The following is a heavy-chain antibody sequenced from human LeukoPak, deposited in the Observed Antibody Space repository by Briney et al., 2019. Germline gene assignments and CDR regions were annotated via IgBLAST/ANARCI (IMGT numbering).Heavy chain of an antibody. CDR1: GFTFSNYW. D-gene: IGHD3-10*01. Sequence: GGSLRLSCEASGFTFSNYWMGWVRQAPGKGLEWVANIKQDGSEKYYVDSVEGRFTISRDNAKNSLYLQMNSLRAEDTAVYYCARDFFGSARFYRSDPFDYWGQGTLVSVSS. J-gene: IGHJ4*02. V-gene: IGHV3-7*01. CDR2: IKQDGSEK. CDR3: ARDFFGSARFYRSDPFDY.